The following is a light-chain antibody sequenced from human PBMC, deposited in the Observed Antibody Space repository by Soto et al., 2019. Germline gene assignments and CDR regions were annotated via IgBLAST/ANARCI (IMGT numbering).Light chain of an antibody. CDR2: GTS. CDR3: QQYVGSPLMYT. CDR1: VSTNY. V-gene: IGKV3-20*01. J-gene: IGKJ2*01. Sequence: EIVLTQSPGTLSLSPGERATLSCRASVSTNYLAWYQQKPGQAPRLLIYGTSNRATGIPDRFSGIGSGTDFTLTISRLEPEDFAVYYCQQYVGSPLMYTFGQGTKLEIK.